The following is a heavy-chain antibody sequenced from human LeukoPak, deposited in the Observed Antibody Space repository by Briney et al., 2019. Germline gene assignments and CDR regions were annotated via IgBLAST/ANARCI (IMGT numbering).Heavy chain of an antibody. CDR3: AKWKYSNSGIDDY. D-gene: IGHD6-6*01. CDR2: MSYDGRNV. V-gene: IGHV3-30*04. CDR1: GFTFSTYV. J-gene: IGHJ4*02. Sequence: AGGSLRLSCAASGFTFSTYVMHWVRQAPGKGLEWLAVMSYDGRNVYYADSVKGRFTISRDNSKNMLYLQMNSLRAEDTAVYYCAKWKYSNSGIDDYWGQGTLVTVSS.